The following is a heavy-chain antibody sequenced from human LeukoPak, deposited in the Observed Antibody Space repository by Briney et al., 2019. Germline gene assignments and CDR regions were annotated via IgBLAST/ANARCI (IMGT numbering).Heavy chain of an antibody. D-gene: IGHD6-13*01. CDR3: ARDSSSWSYYYYYMDV. CDR2: IIPIFGTA. Sequence: SVKVSCKASGYTFTGYYMHWVRQAPGQGLEWMGGIIPIFGTANYAQKFQGRVTITADKSTSTAYMELSSLRSEDTAVYYCARDSSSWSYYYYYMDVWGKGTTVTVSS. J-gene: IGHJ6*03. CDR1: GYTFTGYY. V-gene: IGHV1-69*06.